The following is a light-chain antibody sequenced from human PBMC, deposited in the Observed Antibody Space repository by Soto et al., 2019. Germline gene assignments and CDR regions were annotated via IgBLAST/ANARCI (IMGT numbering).Light chain of an antibody. CDR2: WAS. CDR1: QTILYSSNNKSY. CDR3: QQYYTTPRT. Sequence: DIVMTQSPDSLAVSLGEGASISCKSSQTILYSSNNKSYLAWYQQSPGQPPKLLIYWASTRESGVPDRFSGSGSGTDFTLTISSLRAEDVAVYYCQQYYTTPRTFGQGTKVELK. V-gene: IGKV4-1*01. J-gene: IGKJ1*01.